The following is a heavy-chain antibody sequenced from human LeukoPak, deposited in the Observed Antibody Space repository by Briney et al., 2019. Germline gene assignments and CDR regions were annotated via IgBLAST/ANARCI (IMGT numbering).Heavy chain of an antibody. V-gene: IGHV4-39*01. Sequence: PSETLSLTCTVSGDSIRSNNYYWGWIRQPPGKGLEWIGSIYDTGSTYYNPSLKSRVIISVDTSKNQFSLKLSSVTAADTAVYYCQSRFLEWLLDYWGQGTLVTVSS. CDR2: IYDTGST. J-gene: IGHJ4*02. CDR3: QSRFLEWLLDY. D-gene: IGHD3-3*01. CDR1: GDSIRSNNYY.